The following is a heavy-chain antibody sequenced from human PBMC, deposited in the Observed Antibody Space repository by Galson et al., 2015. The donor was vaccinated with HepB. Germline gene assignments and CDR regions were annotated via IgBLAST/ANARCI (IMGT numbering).Heavy chain of an antibody. J-gene: IGHJ4*02. D-gene: IGHD3-10*01. CDR2: IDPSDSYT. CDR3: ARHGVVRGVTPYYFDY. CDR1: GYSFTSYW. V-gene: IGHV5-10-1*01. Sequence: QSGAEVKKPGESLRISCKGSGYSFTSYWISWVRQMPGKGLEWMGRIDPSDSYTNYSPSFQGHVTISADKSISTAYLQWSSLKASDTAMYYCARHGVVRGVTPYYFDYWGQGTLVTVSS.